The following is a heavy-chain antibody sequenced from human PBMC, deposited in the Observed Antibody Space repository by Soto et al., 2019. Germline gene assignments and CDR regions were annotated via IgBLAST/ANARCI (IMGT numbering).Heavy chain of an antibody. CDR1: GFTISSYW. J-gene: IGHJ6*02. D-gene: IGHD3-10*01. CDR2: INSDGSST. Sequence: EVQLVESGGGLVQPGGSLRLSCAASGFTISSYWMHWVRQAPGKGLVWVSRINSDGSSTTYAYSVQGRFTISRDNAKNTVYLQMNSLRAEDTAVYYCAREKIGFGENLMDVWGRGTTFIVSS. V-gene: IGHV3-74*01. CDR3: AREKIGFGENLMDV.